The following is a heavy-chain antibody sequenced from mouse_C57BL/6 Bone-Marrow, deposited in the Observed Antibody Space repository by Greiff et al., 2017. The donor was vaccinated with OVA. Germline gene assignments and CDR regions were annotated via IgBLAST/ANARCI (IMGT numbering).Heavy chain of an antibody. V-gene: IGHV1-18*01. Sequence: DVQLQESGPELVKPGASVKIPCKASGYTFTDYNMDWVKQSHGKSLEWIGDINPNNGGTIYNQKFKGTATLTVDKSASTAYMELRSLTSEDTAVYYCARWDGYLWYFDVWGTGTTVTVSS. D-gene: IGHD2-3*01. J-gene: IGHJ1*03. CDR1: GYTFTDYN. CDR2: INPNNGGT. CDR3: ARWDGYLWYFDV.